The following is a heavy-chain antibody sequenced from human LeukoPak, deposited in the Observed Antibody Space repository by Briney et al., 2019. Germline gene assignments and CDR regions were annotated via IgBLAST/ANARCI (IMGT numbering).Heavy chain of an antibody. J-gene: IGHJ4*02. D-gene: IGHD1-26*01. CDR2: ISGSSGST. V-gene: IGHV3-23*01. CDR3: AVQDGSYPHVDY. CDR1: GFTFSSYA. Sequence: PGGSLRLSCAASGFTFSSYAMSWVRQAPGKGLEWVSAISGSSGSTYYADSVKGRFTISRDNSKNTLYLQMNSLRAEDTAVYYCAVQDGSYPHVDYWGQGTLVTVSS.